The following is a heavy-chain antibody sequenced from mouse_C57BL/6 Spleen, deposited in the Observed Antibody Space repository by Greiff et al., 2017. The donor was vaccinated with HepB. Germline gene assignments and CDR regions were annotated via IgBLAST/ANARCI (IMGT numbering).Heavy chain of an antibody. J-gene: IGHJ1*03. V-gene: IGHV5-4*01. CDR1: GFTFSSYA. CDR2: ISDGGSYT. D-gene: IGHD1-1*01. Sequence: EVHLVESGGGLVKPGGSLKLSCAASGFTFSSYAMSWVRQTPEKRLEWVATISDGGSYTYYPDNVKGRFTISRDNAKNNLYLQMSHLKSEDTAMYYCARYGSSYFDVWGTGTTVTVSS. CDR3: ARYGSSYFDV.